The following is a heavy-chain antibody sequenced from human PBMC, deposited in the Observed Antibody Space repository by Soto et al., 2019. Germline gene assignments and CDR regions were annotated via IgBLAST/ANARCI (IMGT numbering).Heavy chain of an antibody. CDR1: GGSLSSYY. CDR2: IYYTGST. Sequence: SETLSLTCTVSGGSLSSYYWSWIRQPTGKGLEWIGYIYYTGSTNYNPSLKSRVTISVDTSKNQFSLKLSSVTAADTSVYYCARTKYYYDSTAYIFDYWGQGALVTVS. J-gene: IGHJ4*02. CDR3: ARTKYYYDSTAYIFDY. D-gene: IGHD3-22*01. V-gene: IGHV4-59*01.